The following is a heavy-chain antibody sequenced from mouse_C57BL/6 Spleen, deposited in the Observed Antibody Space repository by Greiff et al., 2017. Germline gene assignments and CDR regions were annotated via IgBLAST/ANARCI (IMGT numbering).Heavy chain of an antibody. CDR2: IYPGSGST. Sequence: QVQLQQPGAELVKPGASVKMSCKASGYTFTSYWITWVKQRPGQGLEWIGDIYPGSGSTNYNEKFKSKATLTVDTSSSTAYMQLSSLTSEDSAVYYCARDYGNYERFAYWGQGTLVTVSA. CDR3: ARDYGNYERFAY. J-gene: IGHJ3*01. CDR1: GYTFTSYW. V-gene: IGHV1-55*01. D-gene: IGHD2-1*01.